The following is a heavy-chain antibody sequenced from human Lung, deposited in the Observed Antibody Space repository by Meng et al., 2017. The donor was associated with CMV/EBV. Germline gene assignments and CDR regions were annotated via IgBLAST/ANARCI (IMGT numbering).Heavy chain of an antibody. CDR3: ARCYDSWSGYYSQDHYYYYGMDV. CDR1: GYTFTSYD. J-gene: IGHJ6*02. V-gene: IGHV1-8*01. CDR2: MNPNSGNS. D-gene: IGHD3-3*01. Sequence: ASVXVSXXASGYTFTSYDINWVRQATGQGLEWMGWMNPNSGNSGYAQKFQGRVTMTRNTSISTAYMELSSLRSEDTAVYYCARCYDSWSGYYSQDHYYYYGMDVWGQGXTVTVSS.